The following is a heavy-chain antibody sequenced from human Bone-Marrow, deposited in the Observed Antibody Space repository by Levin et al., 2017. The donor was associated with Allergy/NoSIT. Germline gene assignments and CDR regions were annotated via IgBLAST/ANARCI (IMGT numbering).Heavy chain of an antibody. Sequence: ESLKISCTVSGGSVNSGSYYWSWIRQPPGKGLEWIGYTYHRGGTSYNPSLKSRVTISVDTSKNEFSLILRSVTAADTAVYYCARGYSSSTSWYRDGSDVWGQGTTVIVSS. CDR1: GGSVNSGSYY. CDR3: ARGYSSSTSWYRDGSDV. V-gene: IGHV4-61*01. J-gene: IGHJ6*02. CDR2: TYHRGGT. D-gene: IGHD2-2*02.